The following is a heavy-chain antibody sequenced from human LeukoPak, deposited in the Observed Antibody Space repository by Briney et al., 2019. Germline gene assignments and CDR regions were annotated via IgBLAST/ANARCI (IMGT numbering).Heavy chain of an antibody. CDR1: GYTFTSYG. V-gene: IGHV1-69*04. CDR3: ARSYYGLGSGLPRFDP. CDR2: IIPILGIA. J-gene: IGHJ5*02. Sequence: GASVKVSCKASGYTFTSYGISWVRQAPGQGLEWMGRIIPILGIANYAQKFQGRVTITADKSTSTAYMELSSLRSEDTAVYYCARSYYGLGSGLPRFDPWGQGTLVTVSS. D-gene: IGHD3-10*01.